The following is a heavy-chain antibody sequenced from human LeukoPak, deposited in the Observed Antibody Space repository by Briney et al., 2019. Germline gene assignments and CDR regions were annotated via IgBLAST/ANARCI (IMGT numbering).Heavy chain of an antibody. D-gene: IGHD5-12*01. CDR1: GGSISTYY. CDR3: AGGRGDSGGPSFDY. CDR2: IYYTGST. V-gene: IGHV4-59*01. Sequence: SETLSLTCTVSGGSISTYYWSWIRQPPGKGLEWIGYIYYTGSTTYNPSLRSRVAISIDTSKNQFSLRLNSVTAADTAVYYCAGGRGDSGGPSFDYGGQEPLVTVSS. J-gene: IGHJ4*02.